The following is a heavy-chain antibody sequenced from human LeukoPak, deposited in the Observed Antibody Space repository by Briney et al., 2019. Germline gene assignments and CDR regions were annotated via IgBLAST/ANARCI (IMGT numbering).Heavy chain of an antibody. CDR2: MNPNSGNT. Sequence: ASVKVSCKASGYTFTSYDINWVRQATGQGLEWMGWMNPNSGNTGYAQKFQGRVTMTRNTSISTAYMELSSLRSEDTAVYYCARGRGYYGSGSYRVPHPGFDYWGQGTLVTVSS. J-gene: IGHJ4*02. D-gene: IGHD3-10*01. V-gene: IGHV1-8*01. CDR1: GYTFTSYD. CDR3: ARGRGYYGSGSYRVPHPGFDY.